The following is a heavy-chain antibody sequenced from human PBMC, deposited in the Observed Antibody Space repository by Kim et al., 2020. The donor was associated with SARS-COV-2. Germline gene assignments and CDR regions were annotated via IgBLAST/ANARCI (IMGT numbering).Heavy chain of an antibody. CDR1: GGSISTYY. Sequence: ETLSLTCTLSGGSISTYYWSWIRQPPGKGLEWIGYIYHIGRTNYNPSLKSRVTMSIDTSKNVFSLRLSSVTVADTAIYYCARAGCWYWFDPCGQATLV. J-gene: IGHJ5*02. CDR3: ARAGCWYWFDP. D-gene: IGHD6-13*01. CDR2: IYHIGRT. V-gene: IGHV4-59*13.